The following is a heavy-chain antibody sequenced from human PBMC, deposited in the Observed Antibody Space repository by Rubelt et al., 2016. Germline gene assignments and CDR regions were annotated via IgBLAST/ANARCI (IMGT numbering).Heavy chain of an antibody. V-gene: IGHV4-34*01. CDR2: INHSGST. CDR1: GGSFSGYY. D-gene: IGHD6-6*01. CDR3: ARGYYSSSSGSWFDP. Sequence: QVQLQQWGAGLLKPSETLSLTCAVYGGSFSGYYWSWIRQPPGKGLEWIGEINHSGSTNYNPSLKGRVTLSVSTSKNRFSRKLSSVTAADTAVYYCARGYYSSSSGSWFDPWGQGTLVTVSS. J-gene: IGHJ5*02.